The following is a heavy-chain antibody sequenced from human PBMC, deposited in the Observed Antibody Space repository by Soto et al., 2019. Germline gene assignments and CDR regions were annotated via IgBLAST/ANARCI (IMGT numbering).Heavy chain of an antibody. V-gene: IGHV1-18*01. CDR3: ARDLDGSGSYYTDY. CDR2: ISAYKGNK. D-gene: IGHD3-10*01. J-gene: IGHJ4*02. CDR1: GYVFSGYG. Sequence: QVQLVQSGAELKKPGASVKVSCKASGYVFSGYGITWVRQVPGQGLEWMGWISAYKGNKNYAQKFQGRVTMTTDTSTSTDYMELRSLRSDDTAVYYCARDLDGSGSYYTDYWGQGSLVTVSS.